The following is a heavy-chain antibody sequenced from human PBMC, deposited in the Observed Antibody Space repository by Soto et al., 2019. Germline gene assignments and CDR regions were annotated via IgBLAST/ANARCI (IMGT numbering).Heavy chain of an antibody. CDR2: ISASGGST. V-gene: IGHV3-23*01. CDR3: AKEQIPCESDTSSIFVY. CDR1: GFTFSNYP. D-gene: IGHD2-2*01. Sequence: EVRLLESGGGFVGPGWSLRLSCAASGFTFSNYPMTWVRQAPGKGLEWVSSISASGGSTYYPDSVKGRFTISRDNSKNTLYLQINRRSADDAAVYYCAKEQIPCESDTSSIFVYWGQGTLVTVSS. J-gene: IGHJ4*02.